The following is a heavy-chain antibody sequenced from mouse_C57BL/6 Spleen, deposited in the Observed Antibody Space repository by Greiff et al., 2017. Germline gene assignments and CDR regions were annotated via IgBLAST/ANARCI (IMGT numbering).Heavy chain of an antibody. CDR2: ISSGGSYT. J-gene: IGHJ2*01. CDR1: GFTFSSYG. CDR3: ARRDGSSLYYFDY. Sequence: EVQGVESGGDLVKPGGSLKLSCAASGFTFSSYGMSWVRQTPDKRLEWVATISSGGSYTYYPDSVKGRFTISRDNAKNTLYLQMSSLKSEDTAMYYCARRDGSSLYYFDYWGQGTTLTVSS. V-gene: IGHV5-6*01. D-gene: IGHD1-1*01.